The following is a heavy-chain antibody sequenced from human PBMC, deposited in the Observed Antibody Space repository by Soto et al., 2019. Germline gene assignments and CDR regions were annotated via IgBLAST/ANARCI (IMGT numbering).Heavy chain of an antibody. CDR3: AKGLRKPDY. V-gene: IGHV3-30*18. J-gene: IGHJ4*02. D-gene: IGHD4-17*01. Sequence: PGGSLRLSCAASGFTFSSYGMHWVRQAPGKGLEWVAVISYDGSNKYYADSVKGRFTISRDNSKNTLYLQMNSLRAEDTAVYYCAKGLRKPDYWGQGTLVTVSS. CDR1: GFTFSSYG. CDR2: ISYDGSNK.